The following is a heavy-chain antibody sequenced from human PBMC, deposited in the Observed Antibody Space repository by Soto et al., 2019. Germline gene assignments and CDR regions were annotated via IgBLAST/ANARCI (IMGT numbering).Heavy chain of an antibody. CDR2: ISSSSSYI. Sequence: GGSLRLSCAASGFTFSSYSMNWVRQAPGKGLEWVSSISSSSSYIYYADSVKGRFTTSRDNAKNSLYLQMNSLRAEDTAEYYCARDNYSSSSDEYYFDYWGQGTLVTVSS. J-gene: IGHJ4*02. D-gene: IGHD6-6*01. CDR3: ARDNYSSSSDEYYFDY. CDR1: GFTFSSYS. V-gene: IGHV3-21*01.